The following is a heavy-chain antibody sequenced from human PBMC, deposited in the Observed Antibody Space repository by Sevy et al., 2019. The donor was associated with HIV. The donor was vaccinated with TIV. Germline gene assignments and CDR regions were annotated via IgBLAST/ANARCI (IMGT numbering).Heavy chain of an antibody. D-gene: IGHD6-6*01. CDR2: INSDGSIT. Sequence: GGSLRLSCAASGFTFSYYWMHWVRQAPGKGLVWVSRINSDGSITDYADSVKGRFTISRDNAKNTLYLRMNSLRAEDTAVYYWAREQLADDGFDIWGQGTMVTVSS. V-gene: IGHV3-74*01. J-gene: IGHJ3*02. CDR3: AREQLADDGFDI. CDR1: GFTFSYYW.